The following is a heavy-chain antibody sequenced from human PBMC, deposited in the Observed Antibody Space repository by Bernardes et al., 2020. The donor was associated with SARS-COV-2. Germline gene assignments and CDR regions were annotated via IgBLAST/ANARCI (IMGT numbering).Heavy chain of an antibody. CDR1: GFTFSSYT. J-gene: IGHJ6*02. D-gene: IGHD4-17*01. Sequence: GGSLRLSCAASGFTFSSYTMNWVRQAPGKGLEWISSISTSSSYISYSDSVKGRFTISRDNSRNTLYLLMNSLRPEDTAVYYCARDWDYGESGYYYGVDVWGQGTTVTVSS. V-gene: IGHV3-21*01. CDR3: ARDWDYGESGYYYGVDV. CDR2: ISTSSSYI.